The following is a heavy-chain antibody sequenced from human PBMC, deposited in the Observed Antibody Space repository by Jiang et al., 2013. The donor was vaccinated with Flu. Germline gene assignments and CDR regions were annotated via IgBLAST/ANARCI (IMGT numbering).Heavy chain of an antibody. V-gene: IGHV5-51*01. Sequence: SLKISCKASGYSFVSYWIGWVRQMPGKGLEWVGIIYPGDSETRYSPSFQGQVTISVDKSIRTAYLQWSSLEAPDTAMYYCARVDDYGHYAMDVWGQGTTVTVSS. J-gene: IGHJ6*01. CDR3: ARVDDYGHYAMDV. D-gene: IGHD4-17*01. CDR1: GYSFVSYW. CDR2: IYPGDSET.